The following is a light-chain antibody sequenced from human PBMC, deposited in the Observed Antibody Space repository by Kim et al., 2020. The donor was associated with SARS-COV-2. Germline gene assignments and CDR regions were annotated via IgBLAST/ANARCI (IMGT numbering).Light chain of an antibody. V-gene: IGLV2-14*01. CDR1: SSDVGGYNF. Sequence: QSALTQPASVSGSPGQSITISCTGTSSDVGGYNFVSWYQQHPGKAPKLIIYEVNYRPPGFSSRFSGSKSGNTASLTISGLQTEGEADYFCSSYRNINTLVFGGGTKL. CDR2: EVN. J-gene: IGLJ3*02. CDR3: SSYRNINTLV.